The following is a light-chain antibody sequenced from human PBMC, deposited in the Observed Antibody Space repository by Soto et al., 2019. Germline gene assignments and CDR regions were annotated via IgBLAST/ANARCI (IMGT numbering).Light chain of an antibody. J-gene: IGLJ2*01. Sequence: QSALTQPASVSGSPGQSITISCTGTSSDVGSYNLVSWYQQHPGKAPKLVIYEGSKRPSGVSNRFSGSKSGNTASLTISGLQAADEADYYCCSYAGSSTFVFGGGTKLTVL. V-gene: IGLV2-23*03. CDR1: SSDVGSYNL. CDR2: EGS. CDR3: CSYAGSSTFV.